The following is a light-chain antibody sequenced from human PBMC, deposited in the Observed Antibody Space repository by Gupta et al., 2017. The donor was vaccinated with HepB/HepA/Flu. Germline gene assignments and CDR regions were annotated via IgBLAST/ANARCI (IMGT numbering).Light chain of an antibody. J-gene: IGKJ1*01. CDR3: QQENDWPWT. CDR2: DAS. Sequence: EIVMTQSPATLSVSPGEGATLSCRASQSVSSSLVWYQQKPGQAPRLLIYDASTRATGIPARFSDSGSGTEFTLTISSLQSEDFAVYYCQQENDWPWTFGQGSKVEIK. V-gene: IGKV3-15*01. CDR1: QSVSSS.